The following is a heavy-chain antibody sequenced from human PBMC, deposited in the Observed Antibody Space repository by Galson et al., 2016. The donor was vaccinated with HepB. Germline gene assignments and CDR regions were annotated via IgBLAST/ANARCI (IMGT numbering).Heavy chain of an antibody. V-gene: IGHV2-5*02. CDR3: AYGGYAGRHFFQN. D-gene: IGHD2-2*01. J-gene: IGHJ1*01. CDR1: GFSLTTSRLG. Sequence: PALVKPTQTLTLTCTFSGFSLTTSRLGVGWIRQAPGEALEWLAFTYSDEGERYNPSLQTRLTITKDTSKNQVVLTMTGLDPTDTATYFCAYGGYAGRHFFQNWGQGTPVIVSS. CDR2: TYSDEGE.